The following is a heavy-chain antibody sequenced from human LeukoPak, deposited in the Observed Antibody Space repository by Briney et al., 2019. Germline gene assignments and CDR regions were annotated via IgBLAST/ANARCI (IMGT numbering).Heavy chain of an antibody. CDR1: GGTFSSYA. V-gene: IGHV1-69*05. CDR2: IIPIFGTA. Sequence: SVKVSCKASGGTFSSYAISWVRQAPGQGLEWMGGIIPIFGTANYAQKFQGRVTITTDESTSTAYMELSSLRSEDTAEYYCARAYRRYDFWSGYYTGSYYYYYMDVWGKGTTVTVSS. D-gene: IGHD3-3*01. CDR3: ARAYRRYDFWSGYYTGSYYYYYMDV. J-gene: IGHJ6*03.